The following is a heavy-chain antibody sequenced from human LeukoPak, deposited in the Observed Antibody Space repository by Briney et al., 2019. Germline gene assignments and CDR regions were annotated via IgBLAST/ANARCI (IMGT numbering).Heavy chain of an antibody. J-gene: IGHJ6*03. CDR1: GYTFTSYY. CDR2: INPSGGST. V-gene: IGHV1-46*01. D-gene: IGHD1-26*01. CDR3: AREGGSYSPNYYYYMDV. Sequence: ASVKVSCKASGYTFTSYYMHWVRQAPGQGLEWMGIINPSGGSTSYAQKFQGRVTMTRDTSTSTVYMELSSLRSEDTAVYYCAREGGSYSPNYYYYMDVWGKGTTVTISS.